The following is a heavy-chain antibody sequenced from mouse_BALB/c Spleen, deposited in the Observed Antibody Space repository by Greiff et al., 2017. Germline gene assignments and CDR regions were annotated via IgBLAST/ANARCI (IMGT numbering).Heavy chain of an antibody. V-gene: IGHV1-9*01. J-gene: IGHJ3*01. CDR2: ILPGSGST. CDR3: ARRLRRLAY. CDR1: GYTFSSYW. D-gene: IGHD2-2*01. Sequence: VQLQQSGAELMKPGASVKISCKATGYTFSSYWIEWVKQRPGHGLEWIGEILPGSGSTNYNEKFKGKATFTADTSSNTAYMQLSSLTSEDSAVYYCARRLRRLAYWGQGTLVTVSA.